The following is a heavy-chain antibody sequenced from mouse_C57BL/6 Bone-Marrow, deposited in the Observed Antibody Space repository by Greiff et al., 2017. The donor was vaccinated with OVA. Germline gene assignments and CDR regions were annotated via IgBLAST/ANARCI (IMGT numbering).Heavy chain of an antibody. CDR3: ARPPYGCSYRYFDV. CDR2: INPYNGGT. D-gene: IGHD1-1*01. J-gene: IGHJ1*03. CDR1: GYTFTDYY. Sequence: VQLKESGPVLVKPGASVKMSCKASGYTFTDYYMNWVKQSHGKSLEWIGDINPYNGGTSYNQKFKGKATLTVDKSSSTAYMELNSLTSEDSAVYYCARPPYGCSYRYFDVWGTGTTVTVSS. V-gene: IGHV1-19*01.